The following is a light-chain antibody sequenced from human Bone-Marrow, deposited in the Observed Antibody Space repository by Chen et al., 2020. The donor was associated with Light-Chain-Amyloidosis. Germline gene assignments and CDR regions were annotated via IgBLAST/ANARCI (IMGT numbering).Light chain of an antibody. CDR3: QVWDRSSDHPV. Sequence: SYVLTQPSSVSVAPGQTATIACGRNNIGSTSVHWYQQTPGQAPLLVVYDDSDRPSGIPERLSGSNSGNTATLTISRVEAGDEADYYCQVWDRSSDHPVFGGGTKLTVL. V-gene: IGLV3-21*02. CDR2: DDS. J-gene: IGLJ3*02. CDR1: NIGSTS.